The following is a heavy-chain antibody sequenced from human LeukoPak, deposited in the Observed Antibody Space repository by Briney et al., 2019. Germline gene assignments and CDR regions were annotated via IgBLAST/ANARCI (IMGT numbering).Heavy chain of an antibody. V-gene: IGHV3-30*04. CDR2: ISYDGSNK. CDR3: ARESFDP. CDR1: GFTFSSYA. Sequence: PGGSLRLSCAASGFTFSSYAMHWVRQAPGKGLEWVAVISYDGSNKYYADSVKGRFTISRDNSKNTLYLQMNSLRAEDTAVYYCARESFDPWGQGTLVTVSS. J-gene: IGHJ5*02.